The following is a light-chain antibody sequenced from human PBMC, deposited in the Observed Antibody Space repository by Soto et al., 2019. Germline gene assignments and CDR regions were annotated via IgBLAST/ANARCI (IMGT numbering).Light chain of an antibody. CDR3: LQYDRFPAT. CDR1: QDINNF. V-gene: IGKV1-16*01. J-gene: IGKJ4*01. Sequence: DIQMTQSPSSLSASVGGRVTITCRASQDINNFLAWFQQKPGKAPKPLIYSASSLQDGVPSRFSGSGPGTHFTLTISSLQPEDFATYFCLQYDRFPATFGGGTRVDIE. CDR2: SAS.